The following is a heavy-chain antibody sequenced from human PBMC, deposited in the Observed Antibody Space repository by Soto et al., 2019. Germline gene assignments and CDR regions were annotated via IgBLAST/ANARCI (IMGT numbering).Heavy chain of an antibody. CDR2: TRNKANSYTT. Sequence: GGSLRLSCAASGFTFSDHYMDWVRQAPGKGLEWVGRTRNKANSYTTEYAASGKGRFTISRDDSKNSVYLQMNSLKTEDTAVYYCVRVLVGIAAAGQYYYYYYMDVWGKGTTVTVSS. D-gene: IGHD6-13*01. V-gene: IGHV3-72*01. CDR3: VRVLVGIAAAGQYYYYYYMDV. J-gene: IGHJ6*03. CDR1: GFTFSDHY.